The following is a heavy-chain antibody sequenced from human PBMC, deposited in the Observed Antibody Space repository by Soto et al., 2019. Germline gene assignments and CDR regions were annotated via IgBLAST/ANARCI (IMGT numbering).Heavy chain of an antibody. CDR2: INAGNGNT. D-gene: IGHD5-12*01. V-gene: IGHV1-3*01. J-gene: IGHJ3*02. Sequence: ASVKVSGKASGYTFTSYAIHWVRQAPGQRLEWMGWINAGNGNTKYSQKFQGRVTITRDTSASTAYMELSSLRSEDTAVYFCARTGYTGYGNTLDAFDIWGQGTLVTVSS. CDR3: ARTGYTGYGNTLDAFDI. CDR1: GYTFTSYA.